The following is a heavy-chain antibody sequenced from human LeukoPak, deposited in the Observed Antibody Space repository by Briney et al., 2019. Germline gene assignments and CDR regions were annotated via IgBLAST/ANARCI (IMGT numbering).Heavy chain of an antibody. V-gene: IGHV4-59*01. CDR1: GGSISSFY. CDR2: IYYSGST. D-gene: IGHD3-10*01. CDR3: GRAIDVESDRILFLWFGETSFDP. J-gene: IGHJ5*02. Sequence: SETLSLTCTVSGGSISSFYWSWIRQPPGKGREWIGYIYYSGSTNYNPSLKSRVTISVDTSKNQFSLKLSSVTAADTAVYYWGRAIDVESDRILFLWFGETSFDPWGQGTLVTVSS.